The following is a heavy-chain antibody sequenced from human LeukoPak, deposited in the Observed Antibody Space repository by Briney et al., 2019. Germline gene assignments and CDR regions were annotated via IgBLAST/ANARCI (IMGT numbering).Heavy chain of an antibody. CDR1: GDSISTYY. CDR2: IYGSGST. Sequence: SETLSLTCTVSGDSISTYYWSWIRQPPGKGLVWIGYIYGSGSTNYNPSLKSRVTISEDTSKNQFSLKLSSVTAADTALYYCARDRGGAIDYWGQGSLVTVSS. CDR3: ARDRGGAIDY. V-gene: IGHV4-59*01. D-gene: IGHD1-26*01. J-gene: IGHJ4*02.